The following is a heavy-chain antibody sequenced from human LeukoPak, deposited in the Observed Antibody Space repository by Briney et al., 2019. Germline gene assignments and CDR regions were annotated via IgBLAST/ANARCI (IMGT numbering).Heavy chain of an antibody. CDR1: GFTVCSNY. CDR3: ARHGYSYGFDY. CDR2: IYSGGST. D-gene: IGHD5-18*01. V-gene: IGHV3-66*04. J-gene: IGHJ4*02. Sequence: PRGSLGVSCAASGFTVCSNYMSWVRQAPGEGLEWVSVIYSGGSTYYADSVKGRFTISRDNSKNTLYLQMNSLRAEDTAVYYCARHGYSYGFDYWGQGTLVTVSS.